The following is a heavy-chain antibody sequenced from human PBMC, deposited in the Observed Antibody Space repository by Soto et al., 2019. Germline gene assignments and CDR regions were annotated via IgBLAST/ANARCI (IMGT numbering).Heavy chain of an antibody. CDR2: IYYSGST. CDR1: GGSISSSSYY. V-gene: IGHV4-39*01. Sequence: QLQLQESGPGLVKPSETLSLTCTVSGGSISSSSYYWGWIRQPPGKGLEWIGSIYYSGSTYYNPSLKSRVTISVDTSKNQFSLKLSSVTAADTAVYYCARCRPYSSGSFDYWGQGTLVTVSS. D-gene: IGHD6-19*01. J-gene: IGHJ4*02. CDR3: ARCRPYSSGSFDY.